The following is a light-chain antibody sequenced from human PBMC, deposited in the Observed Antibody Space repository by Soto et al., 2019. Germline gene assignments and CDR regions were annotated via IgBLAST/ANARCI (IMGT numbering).Light chain of an antibody. Sequence: QLVLTQPPSTSGTPGQRVTISCSGSSSNIGSESVNWYQQLPGTAPKLLIYSYNQRPSGVPDRFSGSKSGTSASLVISGLQSEDEADYICAAWDDSLNGYVFGLGTKLTVL. V-gene: IGLV1-44*01. CDR3: AAWDDSLNGYV. CDR2: SYN. J-gene: IGLJ1*01. CDR1: SSNIGSES.